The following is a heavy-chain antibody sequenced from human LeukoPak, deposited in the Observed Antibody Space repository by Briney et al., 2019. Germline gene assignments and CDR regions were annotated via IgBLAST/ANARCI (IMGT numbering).Heavy chain of an antibody. Sequence: GASVKVSCKASGYTFTGYYMHWVRQAPGQGLEWMGWINPNSGGTNYAQKFQGWVTMTRDTSISTAYMELSRLRSDDTAVYYCARGGYRTMVRGVITTLHFDYWGQGTLVTVPS. CDR1: GYTFTGYY. CDR2: INPNSGGT. CDR3: ARGGYRTMVRGVITTLHFDY. D-gene: IGHD3-10*01. J-gene: IGHJ4*02. V-gene: IGHV1-2*04.